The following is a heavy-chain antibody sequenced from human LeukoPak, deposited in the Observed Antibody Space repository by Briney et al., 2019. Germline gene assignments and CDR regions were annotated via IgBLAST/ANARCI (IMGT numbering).Heavy chain of an antibody. CDR1: GFTFSSYA. J-gene: IGHJ4*02. V-gene: IGHV3-23*01. CDR2: ISGSGGST. D-gene: IGHD4-17*01. CDR3: AKGHYGDFQWDFDY. Sequence: GGSLRLSCAASGFTFSSYAMSWVRQAPGKGLEWVSAISGSGGSTYYADSVRGRFTISRDNSKNTLYLQMNSLRAEDTAVYYCAKGHYGDFQWDFDYWGQGTLVTVSS.